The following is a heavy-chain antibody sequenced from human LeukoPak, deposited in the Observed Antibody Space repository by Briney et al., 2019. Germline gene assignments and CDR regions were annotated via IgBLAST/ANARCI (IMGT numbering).Heavy chain of an antibody. CDR1: GFTVSSNF. D-gene: IGHD3-10*02. CDR2: IYSNGGRT. Sequence: GGSLRLSCAASGFTVSSNFMSWVRQAPGKGLEWVSVIYSNGGRTTYADSVKGRFIISRDSSKNTLNLQMNSLRDEDTAVYYCAELGITMIGGVWGKGTTVTISS. V-gene: IGHV3-66*01. J-gene: IGHJ6*04. CDR3: AELGITMIGGV.